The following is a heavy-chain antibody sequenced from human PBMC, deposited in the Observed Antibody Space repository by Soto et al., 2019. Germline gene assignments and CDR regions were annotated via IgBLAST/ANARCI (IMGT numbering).Heavy chain of an antibody. CDR2: ISSTGRRT. CDR1: GFNFANYA. CDR3: AKVANVGVVVEYFDH. J-gene: IGHJ4*02. V-gene: IGHV3-23*01. Sequence: EVQLLESGGGLVQPGGSLRLSCGSSGFNFANYAMGWVRQAPGKGLEWVSGISSTGRRTYYADSVRGRFSISRDNSKNTVDLQINSLRAEYTAVYYCAKVANVGVVVEYFDHWGQGSLVTVSS. D-gene: IGHD3-3*01.